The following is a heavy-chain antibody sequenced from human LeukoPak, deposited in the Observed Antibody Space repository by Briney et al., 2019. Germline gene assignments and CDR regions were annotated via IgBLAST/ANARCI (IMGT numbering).Heavy chain of an antibody. CDR3: ARETYYGSGSYSDFALDY. D-gene: IGHD3-10*01. CDR1: GFTFDDYG. CDR2: INSNGGST. J-gene: IGHJ4*02. Sequence: GGSLRLSCAASGFTFDDYGMSWVRQAPGKGLEWVSGINSNGGSTGYADSVKGRFTISRDNAKNSVYLQMNSLRAEDTAVYYCARETYYGSGSYSDFALDYWGQGTLVTVSS. V-gene: IGHV3-20*04.